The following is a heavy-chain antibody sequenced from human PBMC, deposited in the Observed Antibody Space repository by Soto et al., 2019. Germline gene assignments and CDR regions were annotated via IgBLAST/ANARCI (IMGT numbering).Heavy chain of an antibody. CDR3: AKASGRSSYNWFDP. V-gene: IGHV1-69*01. J-gene: IGHJ5*02. Sequence: QVQLVQSGAEVKKPGSSVKVSCKASGGNFTSYAISWVRQAPGQGLEFMGGIVPLFGTTNYAHKFRGRVTVTADESTSIVYMEMSSLRSEDTAVYYCAKASGRSSYNWFDPWGQGTLVTVST. CDR1: GGNFTSYA. D-gene: IGHD6-6*01. CDR2: IVPLFGTT.